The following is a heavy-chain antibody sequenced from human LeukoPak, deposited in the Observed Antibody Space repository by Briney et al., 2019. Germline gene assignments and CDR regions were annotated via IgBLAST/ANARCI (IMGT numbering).Heavy chain of an antibody. CDR2: IYTSGST. CDR3: ARGLWFGELFWFDP. D-gene: IGHD3-10*01. V-gene: IGHV4-4*07. Sequence: PSETLSLTCTVSGGSISSYYWSWIRQPAGKGLEWIGRIYTSGSTNYNPSLKSRVTISVDTSKNQFSLKLSSVTAADTAVYYCARGLWFGELFWFDPWGQGTLVTVSS. J-gene: IGHJ5*02. CDR1: GGSISSYY.